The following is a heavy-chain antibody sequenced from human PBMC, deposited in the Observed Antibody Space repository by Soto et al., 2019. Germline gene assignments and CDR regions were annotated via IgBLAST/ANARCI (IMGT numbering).Heavy chain of an antibody. Sequence: PGESLKISCKGSGYSFTSYWISWVRQMPGKGLEWMGRIDPSDSYTNYSPSFQGHVTSSADKSISTAYLQWSSLKASDTAMYYCARLTPLAAAVDYWGQGTLVTVSS. J-gene: IGHJ4*02. D-gene: IGHD6-13*01. CDR2: IDPSDSYT. CDR1: GYSFTSYW. CDR3: ARLTPLAAAVDY. V-gene: IGHV5-10-1*01.